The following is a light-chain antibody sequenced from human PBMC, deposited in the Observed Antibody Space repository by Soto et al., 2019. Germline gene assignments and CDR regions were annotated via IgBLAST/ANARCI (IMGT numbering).Light chain of an antibody. J-gene: IGKJ1*01. Sequence: AIRMTQSPSSLSAYTGDRVTITCRASQGISSYLAWYQQQPGKAPKLLIYAASTLQSGVPSRFSGSGSWTDFTLNISCLQSADCATCYCQQYYIYSMSFGHGTKVEIK. V-gene: IGKV1-8*01. CDR3: QQYYIYSMS. CDR1: QGISSY. CDR2: AAS.